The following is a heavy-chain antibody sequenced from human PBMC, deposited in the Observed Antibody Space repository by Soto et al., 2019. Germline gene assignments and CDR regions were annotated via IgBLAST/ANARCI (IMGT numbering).Heavy chain of an antibody. V-gene: IGHV4-4*07. CDR2: IYTSGST. CDR1: GGAISSYY. D-gene: IGHD2-15*01. CDR3: ARARGRVVVAATQGDWFDP. J-gene: IGHJ5*02. Sequence: PSETLSLTCTVSGGAISSYYWSWIRQPAGKGLEWIGRIYTSGSTNYNPSLKSRVTMSVDTSKNQFSLKLSSVTAADTAVYYCARARGRVVVAATQGDWFDPWGQGTLVTSPQ.